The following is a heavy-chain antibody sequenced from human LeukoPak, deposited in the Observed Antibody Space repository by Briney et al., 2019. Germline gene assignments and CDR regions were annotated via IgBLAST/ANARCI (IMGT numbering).Heavy chain of an antibody. CDR2: IKSKTDGGTT. CDR1: GFTFSNAW. J-gene: IGHJ4*02. Sequence: GGSLRLSCAASGFTFSNAWMSWVRQAPGKGLEWVGRIKSKTDGGTTDYAAPVKGRFTISRDDSKNRRYLKMNSLKTEDTAVYYCTTGITGTSPEGYFDYWGQGTLVTVSS. D-gene: IGHD1-7*01. V-gene: IGHV3-15*01. CDR3: TTGITGTSPEGYFDY.